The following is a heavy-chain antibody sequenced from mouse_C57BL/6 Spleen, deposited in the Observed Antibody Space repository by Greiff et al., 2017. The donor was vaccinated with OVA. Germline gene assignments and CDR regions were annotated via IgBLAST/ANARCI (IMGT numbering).Heavy chain of an antibody. CDR1: GYTFTDYE. J-gene: IGHJ2*01. V-gene: IGHV1-15*01. Sequence: VQLQQSGAELVRPGASVTLSCKASGYTFTDYEMHWVKQTPVHGLEWIGAIDPETGGTAYNQKFKGKAILTADKSSSTAYMELRSLTSEDSAVYYCTRSTTVVVYYWGQGTTLTVSS. CDR2: IDPETGGT. CDR3: TRSTTVVVYY. D-gene: IGHD1-1*01.